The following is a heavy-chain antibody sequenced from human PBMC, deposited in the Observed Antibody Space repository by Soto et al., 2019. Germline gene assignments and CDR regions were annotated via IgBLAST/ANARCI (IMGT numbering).Heavy chain of an antibody. Sequence: GGSLRLSCAASGFTFSSYAMHWVRQAPGKGLEWVAVISYDGSNKYYADSVKGRFTISRDNSKNTLYLQMNSLRAEDTAVYYCARGGSYLYFDSWGQGTLVTVSS. D-gene: IGHD1-26*01. CDR2: ISYDGSNK. V-gene: IGHV3-30-3*01. CDR1: GFTFSSYA. CDR3: ARGGSYLYFDS. J-gene: IGHJ4*02.